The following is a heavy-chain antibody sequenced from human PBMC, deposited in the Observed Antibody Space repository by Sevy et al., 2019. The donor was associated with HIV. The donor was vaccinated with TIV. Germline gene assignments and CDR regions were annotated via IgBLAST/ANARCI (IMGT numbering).Heavy chain of an antibody. CDR2: ISGSGGST. V-gene: IGHV3-23*01. D-gene: IGHD3-3*01. Sequence: LSLTCAASGFTFSSYAMSWVRQAPGKGLEWVSAISGSGGSTYYADSVKGRFTISRDNSKNTLYLQMNSLRAEDTAVYYCAKDVLRFLEWPIRPYYFDYWGQGTLVTVSS. CDR3: AKDVLRFLEWPIRPYYFDY. J-gene: IGHJ4*02. CDR1: GFTFSSYA.